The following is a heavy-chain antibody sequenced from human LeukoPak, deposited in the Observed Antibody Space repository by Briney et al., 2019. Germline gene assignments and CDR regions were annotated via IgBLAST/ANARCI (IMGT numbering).Heavy chain of an antibody. CDR1: GFDFNDFA. D-gene: IGHD3-10*01. CDR3: AKDLGYYGSGSYYAFDY. CDR2: MSGSGDTT. V-gene: IGHV3-23*01. J-gene: IGHJ4*02. Sequence: GGSLRLSCAASGFDFNDFAMTWVRQAPGKGLEWVSSMSGSGDTTEYAASVKGRFTISRDNSKNTLYLQMNNLRAEDTAVYYCAKDLGYYGSGSYYAFDYWGQGTLVTVSS.